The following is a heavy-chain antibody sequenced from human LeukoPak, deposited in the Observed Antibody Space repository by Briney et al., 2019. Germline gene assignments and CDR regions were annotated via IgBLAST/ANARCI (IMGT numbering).Heavy chain of an antibody. Sequence: PGRSLRLSCAASGFTFSSYGMHWVRQAPGKGLEWVAVIWYDGSSKYYADSVKGRFTISRDNSKNTLYLQMNSLRAEDTAVYYCARESGVLRYFDWLDVWGQGTTVTVSS. CDR3: ARESGVLRYFDWLDV. D-gene: IGHD3-9*01. CDR2: IWYDGSSK. J-gene: IGHJ6*02. V-gene: IGHV3-33*01. CDR1: GFTFSSYG.